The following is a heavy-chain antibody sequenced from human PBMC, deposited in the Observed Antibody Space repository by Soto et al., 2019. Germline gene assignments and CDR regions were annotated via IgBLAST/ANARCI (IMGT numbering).Heavy chain of an antibody. D-gene: IGHD1-20*01. CDR1: GGSISSYY. V-gene: IGHV4-59*08. J-gene: IGHJ6*03. Sequence: PSETLSLTCTVSGGSISSYYWSWIRQPPGKGLEWIGYIYYSGSTNYNPSLKSRVTISVDTSKNQFSLKLSSVTAADTAVYYCARPPVTGTIPYYYYMDVWGKGTTVTVSS. CDR3: ARPPVTGTIPYYYYMDV. CDR2: IYYSGST.